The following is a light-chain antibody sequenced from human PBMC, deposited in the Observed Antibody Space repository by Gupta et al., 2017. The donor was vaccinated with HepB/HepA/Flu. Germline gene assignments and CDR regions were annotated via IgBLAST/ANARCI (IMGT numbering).Light chain of an antibody. CDR2: GAS. CDR3: QQSNKWPLT. V-gene: IGKV3-15*01. CDR1: QSVHSN. Sequence: IVMTQSPATLSLSPGERATLSCRASQSVHSNLAWYQQKPGQAPRLLIYGASTRTTDIPARFSGSGSGTDFTLTISSLQSADFAIYYCQQSNKWPLTFGQGTRLNIK. J-gene: IGKJ5*01.